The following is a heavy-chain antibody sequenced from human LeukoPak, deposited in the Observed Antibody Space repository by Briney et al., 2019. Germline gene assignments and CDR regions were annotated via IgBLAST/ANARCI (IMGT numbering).Heavy chain of an antibody. D-gene: IGHD3-22*01. Sequence: ASVKVSCKASGYTFTSNDINWVRQATGQGLEWMGWMNPNSGNTGYAQKFQGRVTITRNTSISTAYMELSSLRSEDTAVYYCARGIRQPDSNGYYYFDYWGQGILVTVSS. CDR3: ARGIRQPDSNGYYYFDY. CDR2: MNPNSGNT. J-gene: IGHJ4*02. V-gene: IGHV1-8*03. CDR1: GYTFTSND.